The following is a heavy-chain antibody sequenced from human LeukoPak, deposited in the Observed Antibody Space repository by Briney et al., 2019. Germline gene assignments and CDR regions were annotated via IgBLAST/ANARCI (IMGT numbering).Heavy chain of an antibody. Sequence: SETLSLTCAVSGGSISSGGYSWRWIRQPPGKGLEWIGYIYHSGSTYYNPSLKSRVTISVDRSKNQFSLKLSSVTAADTAVYYCARGRDYYGSGSYYTSWGQGTLVTVSS. CDR3: ARGRDYYGSGSYYTS. V-gene: IGHV4-30-2*01. D-gene: IGHD3-10*01. J-gene: IGHJ5*02. CDR2: IYHSGST. CDR1: GGSISSGGYS.